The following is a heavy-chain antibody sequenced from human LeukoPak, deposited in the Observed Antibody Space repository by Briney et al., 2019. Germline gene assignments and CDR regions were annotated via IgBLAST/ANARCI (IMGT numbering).Heavy chain of an antibody. CDR2: ISSSGTT. V-gene: IGHV4-30-4*01. CDR1: SGSISSGDYY. D-gene: IGHD5-12*01. Sequence: SETLSLTCTVSSGSISSGDYYWSWIRQPPGKGLEWIGYISSSGTTYYNPSLRSRITISVDSSKSQFFLNLSSVTASDTAVYYCAGVGNGGYGGFDYWGQGTLVTVSS. CDR3: AGVGNGGYGGFDY. J-gene: IGHJ4*02.